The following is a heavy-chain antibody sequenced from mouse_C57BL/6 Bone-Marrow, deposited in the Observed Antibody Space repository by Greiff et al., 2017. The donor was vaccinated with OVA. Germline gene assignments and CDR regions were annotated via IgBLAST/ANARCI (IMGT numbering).Heavy chain of an antibody. CDR2: ISSGGSYT. V-gene: IGHV5-6*02. D-gene: IGHD1-1*01. Sequence: DVMLVESGGDLVKPGGSLKLSCAASGFTFSSYGMSWVRQTPDKRLEWVATISSGGSYTYYPDSVKGRFTISRDNAKNTLYLQMSSLKSEDTAMYYCASHYYGSSYGDYWGKGTTLTVSS. J-gene: IGHJ2*01. CDR1: GFTFSSYG. CDR3: ASHYYGSSYGDY.